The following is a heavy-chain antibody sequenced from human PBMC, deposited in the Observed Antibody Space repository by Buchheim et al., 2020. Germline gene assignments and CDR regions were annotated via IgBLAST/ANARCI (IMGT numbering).Heavy chain of an antibody. CDR3: VGGAPFEY. CDR2: INSDGSST. J-gene: IGHJ4*02. Sequence: DEQLVESGGGLVQPGGSLRLSCAASGFTFSSNWMHWVRRGPGKGLVWVARINSDGSSTSYADSVKGRFTISRGNAKNTLYLQMNSLRAEDTAVYSCVGGAPFEYWGQGSL. V-gene: IGHV3-74*01. CDR1: GFTFSSNW.